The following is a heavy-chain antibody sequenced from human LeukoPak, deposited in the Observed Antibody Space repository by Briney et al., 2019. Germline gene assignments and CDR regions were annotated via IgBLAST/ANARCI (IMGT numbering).Heavy chain of an antibody. D-gene: IGHD2-15*01. CDR2: IYYSGST. CDR1: GGSISSSSYY. V-gene: IGHV4-39*01. J-gene: IGHJ6*03. CDR3: ARWGSGGSSYYYYYYMDV. Sequence: SETLSLTCTVSGGSISSSSYYWGWIRQPPGKGLEWIGSIYYSGSTYYNPSLKSRVTISVDTSKNQFSLKLSSVTAADTAVYYCARWGSGGSSYYYYYYMDVWGKGTTVTVSS.